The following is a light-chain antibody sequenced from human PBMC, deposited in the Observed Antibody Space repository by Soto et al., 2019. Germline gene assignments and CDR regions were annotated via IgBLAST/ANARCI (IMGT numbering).Light chain of an antibody. CDR1: SSDVGGYNY. CDR3: SSYTSSSTHYV. Sequence: QSVLTQPASVSGSPGQSITISCTGTSSDVGGYNYVSWYQQHPVKAPKLMIYDVTNRPSGVSDRFSGSKSGNTASLTISGLQAEDEADYYCSSYTSSSTHYVFGPGTQLTVL. J-gene: IGLJ1*01. V-gene: IGLV2-14*01. CDR2: DVT.